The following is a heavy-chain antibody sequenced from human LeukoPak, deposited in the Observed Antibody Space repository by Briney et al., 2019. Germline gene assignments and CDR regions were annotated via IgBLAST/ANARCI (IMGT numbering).Heavy chain of an antibody. CDR2: IYYSGST. Sequence: SETLSLTCTVSGGSISSHYWSWIRQPPGRGLEWIGYIYYSGSTNYNPSLKSRVTISVDTSKNQFSLKLSSVTAADTAVYYCAMEGSDHDAFDIWGQGTMVTVSS. J-gene: IGHJ3*02. V-gene: IGHV4-59*11. D-gene: IGHD3-10*01. CDR1: GGSISSHY. CDR3: AMEGSDHDAFDI.